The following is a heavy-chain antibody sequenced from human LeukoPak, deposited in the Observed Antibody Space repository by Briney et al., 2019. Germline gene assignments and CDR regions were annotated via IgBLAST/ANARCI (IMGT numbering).Heavy chain of an antibody. CDR3: ARNSVYYYGSGSYYIPAPFDY. CDR1: GGSFSGYY. D-gene: IGHD3-10*01. CDR2: INHSGST. V-gene: IGHV4-34*01. J-gene: IGHJ4*02. Sequence: SETLSLTCAVYGGSFSGYYWSWIRQPPGKGLEWIGEINHSGSTNYNPSLKSRVTISVDTSKNQFSLKLSSVTAADTAVYYCARNSVYYYGSGSYYIPAPFDYWGQGTLVTASS.